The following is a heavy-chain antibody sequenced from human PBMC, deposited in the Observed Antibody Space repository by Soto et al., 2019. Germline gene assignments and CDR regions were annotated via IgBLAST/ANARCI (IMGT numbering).Heavy chain of an antibody. CDR2: ISGSGRNT. J-gene: IGHJ4*02. V-gene: IGHV3-23*01. Sequence: EVQLFESGGGSVQPGGSLRLSCAASGFTFSTDDMSWVRQAPWKGLEWVSTISGSGRNTDYADSVKGRFTISRDNSKNMLYLQMNSLIAEDTALYYCAYRTGFDYWGQGALVTVS. CDR1: GFTFSTDD. CDR3: AYRTGFDY.